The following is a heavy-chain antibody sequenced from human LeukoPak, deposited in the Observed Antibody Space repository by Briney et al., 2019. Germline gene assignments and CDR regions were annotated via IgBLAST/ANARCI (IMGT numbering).Heavy chain of an antibody. Sequence: LGGSLRLSCAASGFTFSSNAVSWVRQAPGKGLEWVSAISGSGGSTYYADSVKGRSTISRDNSKNTLYLQMNSLRAEDTAVYYCAKTRRGSSIAAQYYFDYWGQGTLVTVSS. V-gene: IGHV3-23*01. CDR3: AKTRRGSSIAAQYYFDY. J-gene: IGHJ4*02. CDR1: GFTFSSNA. D-gene: IGHD6-6*01. CDR2: ISGSGGST.